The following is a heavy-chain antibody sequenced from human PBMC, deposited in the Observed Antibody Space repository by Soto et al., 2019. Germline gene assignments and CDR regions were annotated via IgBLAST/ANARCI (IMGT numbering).Heavy chain of an antibody. CDR2: INPNSGGT. D-gene: IGHD3-10*01. Sequence: ASVKVSCKASGYTFTGYYMHWVRQAPGQGLEWMGWINPNSGGTNYAQKFQGRVTMTRDTSISTAYMELSRLRSDDTAVYDCARDISGLGYFDYWGQGTLVTVSS. CDR1: GYTFTGYY. CDR3: ARDISGLGYFDY. J-gene: IGHJ4*02. V-gene: IGHV1-2*02.